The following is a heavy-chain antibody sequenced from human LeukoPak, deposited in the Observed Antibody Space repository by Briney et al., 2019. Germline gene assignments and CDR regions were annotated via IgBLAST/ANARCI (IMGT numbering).Heavy chain of an antibody. J-gene: IGHJ4*02. CDR1: GGTFSSYA. CDR2: IIPIFGTA. Sequence: SVKVSCKASGGTFSSYAISWVRQAPGQGLEWTGGIIPIFGTANYAQKFQGRVTITADESTSTAYMELSSLRSEDTAVYYCAGSQYDYGGNLAFDYWGQGTLVTVSS. CDR3: AGSQYDYGGNLAFDY. V-gene: IGHV1-69*13. D-gene: IGHD4-23*01.